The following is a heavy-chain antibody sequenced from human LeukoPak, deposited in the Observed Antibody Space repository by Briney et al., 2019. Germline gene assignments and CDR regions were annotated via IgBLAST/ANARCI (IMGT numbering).Heavy chain of an antibody. V-gene: IGHV3-48*01. Sequence: PGGSPRLSCAASGFTFSSYSMNWVRQAPGKGLEWVSYISSSSSTIYYADSVKGRFTISRDNAKNPLYLQMNSLRAEDTAVYYCAKDLRGYSYGYRYYYYYGMDVWGQGTTVTVSS. CDR1: GFTFSSYS. CDR2: ISSSSSTI. J-gene: IGHJ6*02. CDR3: AKDLRGYSYGYRYYYYYGMDV. D-gene: IGHD5-18*01.